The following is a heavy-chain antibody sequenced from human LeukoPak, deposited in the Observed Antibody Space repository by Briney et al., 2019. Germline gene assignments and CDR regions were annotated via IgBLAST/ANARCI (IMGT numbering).Heavy chain of an antibody. Sequence: NPSETLSLTCTVSGDSMSGDSYFWSWIRQPAGKGLEWIGRVYSSGSTYYNPSLESRVTISLDTSQSHFSLRLTSVTAADTAVYYCATARADYGDYNSHYYMDVWGKGTTVTVSS. CDR1: GDSMSGDSYF. J-gene: IGHJ6*03. CDR2: VYSSGST. V-gene: IGHV4-61*02. D-gene: IGHD4-17*01. CDR3: ATARADYGDYNSHYYMDV.